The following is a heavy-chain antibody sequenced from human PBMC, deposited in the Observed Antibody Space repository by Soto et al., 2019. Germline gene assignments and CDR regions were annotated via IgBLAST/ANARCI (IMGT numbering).Heavy chain of an antibody. CDR2: IYYSGST. V-gene: IGHV4-59*01. Sequence: TLSLTCTVSGGSISSYYWSWIRQPPGKGLEWIGYIYYSGSTNYNPSLKSRVTISVDTSKNQFSLKLSSVTAADTAVYYCARVLYDSSGYYYYYGMDVWGQGTTVTVSS. D-gene: IGHD3-22*01. CDR1: GGSISSYY. CDR3: ARVLYDSSGYYYYYGMDV. J-gene: IGHJ6*02.